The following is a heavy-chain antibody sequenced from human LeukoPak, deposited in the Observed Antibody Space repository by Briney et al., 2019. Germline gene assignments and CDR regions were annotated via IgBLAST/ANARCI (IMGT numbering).Heavy chain of an antibody. D-gene: IGHD6-6*01. J-gene: IGHJ6*02. CDR3: AKDRGSSGQYGMDV. CDR1: GFTFSGYG. V-gene: IGHV3-30*18. Sequence: GGSLRLSCAASGFTFSGYGMHWVRQAPGKGLEWLAVITYDGSYIYFADSVKGRFTISRDNSKNTLYLQKNSLRPEDTAVYYCAKDRGSSGQYGMDVWGQGTTVTVSS. CDR2: ITYDGSYI.